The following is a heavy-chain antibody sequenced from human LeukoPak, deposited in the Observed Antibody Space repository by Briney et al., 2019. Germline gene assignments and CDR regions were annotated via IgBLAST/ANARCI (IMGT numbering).Heavy chain of an antibody. V-gene: IGHV4-59*12. J-gene: IGHJ5*02. D-gene: IGHD3-10*01. CDR1: GGSISSYY. CDR3: ARGLGYGSGSYFRRNNWFDP. Sequence: SETLSLTCTVSGGSISSYYWSWIRQPPGKGLEWIGYIYYSGSTNYNPSLKSRVTISVDTSKNQFSLKLSSVTAADTAVYYCARGLGYGSGSYFRRNNWFDPWGQGTLVTVSS. CDR2: IYYSGST.